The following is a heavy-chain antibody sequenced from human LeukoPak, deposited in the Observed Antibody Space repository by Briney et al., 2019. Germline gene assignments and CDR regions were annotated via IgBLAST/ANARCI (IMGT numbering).Heavy chain of an antibody. Sequence: ASVKVSCKSSGYTFTGYYMHWVRQAPGQGLEWMGWINPNTGGINYAQKFQGRVTMTRDTSISAAYMELSRLRSDDTAVYYCARVHYDILTGYSYFDYWGQGTLVTVSS. J-gene: IGHJ4*02. CDR2: INPNTGGI. D-gene: IGHD3-9*01. CDR3: ARVHYDILTGYSYFDY. V-gene: IGHV1-2*02. CDR1: GYTFTGYY.